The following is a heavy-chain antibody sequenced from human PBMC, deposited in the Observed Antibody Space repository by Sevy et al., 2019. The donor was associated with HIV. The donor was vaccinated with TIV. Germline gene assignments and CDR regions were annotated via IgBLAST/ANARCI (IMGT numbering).Heavy chain of an antibody. CDR3: ARDIQYNILIGFDN. CDR1: GVSISGHS. V-gene: IGHV4-59*11. D-gene: IGHD3-9*01. J-gene: IGHJ4*02. CDR2: IYKGDT. Sequence: SETLSLTCAVSGVSISGHSWSWIRQPPGKGLEWIGYIYKGDTNYNSSLKSRVTISVDSPKNQCSLKLTSVTAADTAMYYCARDIQYNILIGFDNWGQGTLVTVSS.